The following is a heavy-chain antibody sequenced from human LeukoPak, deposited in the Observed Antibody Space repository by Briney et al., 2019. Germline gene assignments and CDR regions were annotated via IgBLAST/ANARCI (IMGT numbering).Heavy chain of an antibody. V-gene: IGHV3-30-3*01. D-gene: IGHD2-21*02. CDR1: GFTFSSYA. Sequence: GRSLRLSCAASGFTFSSYAMHWVRQAPGKGLEWVAVISYDGSNKYYADSVKGRFTISGDNSKNTLYLQMNSLRAEDTAVYYCAAEPYCGGDCLYFQHWGQGTLVTVSS. CDR3: AAEPYCGGDCLYFQH. J-gene: IGHJ1*01. CDR2: ISYDGSNK.